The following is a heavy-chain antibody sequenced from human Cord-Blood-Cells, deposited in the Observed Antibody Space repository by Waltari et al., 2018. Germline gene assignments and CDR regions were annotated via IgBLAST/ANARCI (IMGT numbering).Heavy chain of an antibody. V-gene: IGHV1-24*01. CDR2: FDPEDGET. Sequence: QVQLVQSGAEVKKPGASVKVSCTVSGYTLTQLSMHWVRQAPGKGLEWMVGFDPEDGETIYAQKFQGRVTMTEDTSTDTAYRELSSLRSEDTAVYYCSHIPNYYYGMDVWGQGTTVTVSS. CDR3: SHIPNYYYGMDV. J-gene: IGHJ6*02. CDR1: GYTLTQLS.